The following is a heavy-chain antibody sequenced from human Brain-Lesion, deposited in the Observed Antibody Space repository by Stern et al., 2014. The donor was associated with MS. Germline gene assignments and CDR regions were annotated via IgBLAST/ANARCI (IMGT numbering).Heavy chain of an antibody. CDR3: ASRWSGTYYGQNWFDP. D-gene: IGHD1-26*01. CDR1: GDSINSGGHY. J-gene: IGHJ5*02. Sequence: QLPLQESGPGLVKPSQTLSLTCTVSGDSINSGGHYWSWIRQRPGKGLEWIGYIYNSGATFYSPSLKGRVTISLDTSKNQFSLTLSSVTAADTAIYYCASRWSGTYYGQNWFDPWGQGILVTVSS. V-gene: IGHV4-31*03. CDR2: IYNSGAT.